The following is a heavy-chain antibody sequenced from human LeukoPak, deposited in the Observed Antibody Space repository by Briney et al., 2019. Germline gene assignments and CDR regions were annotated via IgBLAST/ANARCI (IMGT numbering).Heavy chain of an antibody. Sequence: SETLSLTCAVCGGSFSGYYWSWIRQPPGKGLEWIGEINHSGSTNYNPSLKSRVTISVDTSKNQFSLKLSSVTAADTAVYYCARPGIAAAGTLGAFDIWGQGTMVTVSS. D-gene: IGHD6-13*01. V-gene: IGHV4-34*01. CDR3: ARPGIAAAGTLGAFDI. CDR2: INHSGST. J-gene: IGHJ3*02. CDR1: GGSFSGYY.